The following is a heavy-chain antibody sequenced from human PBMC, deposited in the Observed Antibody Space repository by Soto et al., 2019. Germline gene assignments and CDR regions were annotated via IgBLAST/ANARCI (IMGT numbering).Heavy chain of an antibody. D-gene: IGHD1-26*01. CDR3: VRDSGSYSGSDY. V-gene: IGHV3-11*06. CDR1: GFTFSDFY. CDR2: ISNSGDYT. J-gene: IGHJ4*02. Sequence: GGSLRLSCAVSGFTFSDFYMNWIRQAPGKGLEWISHISNSGDYTTYADSVNGRFTISRDNAKSSLYLQMSSLRVEDTAVYYCVRDSGSYSGSDYWGQGTLVTVSS.